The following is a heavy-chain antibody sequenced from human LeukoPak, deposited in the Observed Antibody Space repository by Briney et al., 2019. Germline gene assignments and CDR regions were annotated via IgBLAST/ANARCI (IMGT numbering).Heavy chain of an antibody. CDR3: ARDGPYYSGYDSLHRYDYYGMDV. Sequence: PGGSLRLSCAASGFTVSSNYMSWVRQAPGKGLEWVSVIYSGGSTYYADSVKGRFTISRDNSKNTLYLQMNSLRAEDTAVYYCARDGPYYSGYDSLHRYDYYGMDVWGQGTTVTVSS. J-gene: IGHJ6*02. D-gene: IGHD5-12*01. CDR2: IYSGGST. V-gene: IGHV3-66*01. CDR1: GFTVSSNY.